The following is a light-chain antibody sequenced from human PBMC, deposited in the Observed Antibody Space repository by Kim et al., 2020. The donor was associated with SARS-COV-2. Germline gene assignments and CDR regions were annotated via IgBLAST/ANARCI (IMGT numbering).Light chain of an antibody. V-gene: IGKV1-5*01. CDR2: DGS. J-gene: IGKJ1*01. CDR3: QHRQT. Sequence: STLSAYEGDGVTLTCRASQSVSRWLAWYQQKPGKAPKLLIYDGSNLQSGVPSRFSGSGSGTEFTLTISSLQPDDFAIYYCQHRQTFGQGTKVDIK. CDR1: QSVSRW.